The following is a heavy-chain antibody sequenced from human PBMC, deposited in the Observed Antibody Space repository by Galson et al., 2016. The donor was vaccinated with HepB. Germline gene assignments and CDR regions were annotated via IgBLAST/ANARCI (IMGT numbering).Heavy chain of an antibody. Sequence: LSLTCIVSGGSLSGYYWSWIRQPPGKGLEWLGYIYHPGTTNYNPSLKSRITISVDTSKNQFSLKMTSVTAADTAVYFCARGDDGRDSYFPVLDSWGPGTRATVSS. CDR2: IYHPGTT. CDR3: ARGDDGRDSYFPVLDS. CDR1: GGSLSGYY. D-gene: IGHD3-22*01. V-gene: IGHV4-59*01. J-gene: IGHJ4*02.